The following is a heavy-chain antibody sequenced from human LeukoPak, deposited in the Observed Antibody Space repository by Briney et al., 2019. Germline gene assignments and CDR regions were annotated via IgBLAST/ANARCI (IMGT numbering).Heavy chain of an antibody. CDR3: ASEVGYRSLGY. V-gene: IGHV3-43*01. J-gene: IGHJ4*02. D-gene: IGHD3-3*01. CDR2: ITWKSHRT. Sequence: PGGSLRLSCAASGFTFDDNTMHWVRQTPGRGLEWVSFITWKSHRTHYADSVRGRFTVSRDNSKDSMHLEMNGLKTEDTGLYHCASEVGYRSLGYLGQGTLVTVSS. CDR1: GFTFDDNT.